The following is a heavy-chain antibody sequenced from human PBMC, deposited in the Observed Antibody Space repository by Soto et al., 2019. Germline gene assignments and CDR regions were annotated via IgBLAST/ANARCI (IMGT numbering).Heavy chain of an antibody. Sequence: VQLVQSGAEVKKPGASVKVSCKASGYTFTSDDITWVRQATGQGLEWMGWLNPYSGDTGYAQKFLGRVTLTRDTSIGTAYMELSSLRPEDTAVYYCARGVAAAGTDWFDPWGQGTLVTVSS. CDR3: ARGVAAAGTDWFDP. D-gene: IGHD6-13*01. V-gene: IGHV1-8*01. CDR1: GYTFTSDD. J-gene: IGHJ5*02. CDR2: LNPYSGDT.